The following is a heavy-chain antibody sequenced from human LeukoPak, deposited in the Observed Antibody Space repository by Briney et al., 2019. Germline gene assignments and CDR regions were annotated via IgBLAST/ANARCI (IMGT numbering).Heavy chain of an antibody. J-gene: IGHJ4*02. D-gene: IGHD1-1*01. CDR2: IYYSGST. Sequence: PSETLSLTCAVSGGSISSGGYSWSWIRQPPGKGLEWIGSIYYSGSTYYNPSLKSRVTISVDTSKNQFSLKLSSVTAADTALYYCARGYNWNDVGDYWGQGTLVTVSS. CDR3: ARGYNWNDVGDY. V-gene: IGHV4-30-2*03. CDR1: GGSISSGGYS.